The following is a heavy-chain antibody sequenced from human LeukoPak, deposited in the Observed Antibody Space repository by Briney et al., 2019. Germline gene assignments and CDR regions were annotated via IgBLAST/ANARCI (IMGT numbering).Heavy chain of an antibody. Sequence: GGPLRLSCAASGFTFSSYSMNWVRQAPGKGLEWVSSISSSSIYIYYADSVKGRFTISRDNSKNSLYLQLTSLRAEDTALYYCARDRGRNSFDYWGQGTLVSVSS. J-gene: IGHJ4*02. CDR3: ARDRGRNSFDY. CDR1: GFTFSSYS. V-gene: IGHV3-21*01. D-gene: IGHD1-14*01. CDR2: ISSSSIYI.